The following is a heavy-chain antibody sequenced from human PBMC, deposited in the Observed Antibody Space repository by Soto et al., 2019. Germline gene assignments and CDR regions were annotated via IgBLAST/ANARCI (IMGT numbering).Heavy chain of an antibody. D-gene: IGHD3-10*01. CDR3: AKGGAYGSGSYSAYYYMDV. CDR2: ISGSGGST. V-gene: IGHV3-23*01. J-gene: IGHJ6*03. Sequence: GGSLRLSCAASGFTFSSYAMSWVRQAPGKGLEWVSAISGSGGSTYYADSVKGRFTISRDNSKNTLYLQMNSLRAEDTAVYYCAKGGAYGSGSYSAYYYMDVWGKGTTVTVSS. CDR1: GFTFSSYA.